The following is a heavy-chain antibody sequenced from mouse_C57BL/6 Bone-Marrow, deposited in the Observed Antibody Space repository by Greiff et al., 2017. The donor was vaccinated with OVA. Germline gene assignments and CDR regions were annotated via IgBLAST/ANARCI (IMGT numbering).Heavy chain of an antibody. D-gene: IGHD2-1*01. Sequence: QVQLKESGAELARPGASVKLSCKASGYTFTSYGISWVKQRTGQGLEWIGEIYPRSGNTYYNEKFKGKATLTADKSSSTAYMELRSLTSEDSAVYFCARGDLLFYAMDYWGQGTSVTVSS. CDR2: IYPRSGNT. CDR1: GYTFTSYG. CDR3: ARGDLLFYAMDY. V-gene: IGHV1-81*01. J-gene: IGHJ4*01.